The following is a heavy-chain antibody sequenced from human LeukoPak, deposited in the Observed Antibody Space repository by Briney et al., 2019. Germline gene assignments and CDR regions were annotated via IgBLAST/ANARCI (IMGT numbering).Heavy chain of an antibody. Sequence: PSETLSLTCAVYGGSFSGYYWSWIRQPPGKGLEWIGEINHSGSTNYNPSLKSRVTISVDTSKNQFSLKLSSVTAADTAVYYCARESKEDSYYDFWSGYYTSRGIDYWGQGTLATVSS. V-gene: IGHV4-34*01. CDR3: ARESKEDSYYDFWSGYYTSRGIDY. CDR2: INHSGST. J-gene: IGHJ4*02. D-gene: IGHD3-3*01. CDR1: GGSFSGYY.